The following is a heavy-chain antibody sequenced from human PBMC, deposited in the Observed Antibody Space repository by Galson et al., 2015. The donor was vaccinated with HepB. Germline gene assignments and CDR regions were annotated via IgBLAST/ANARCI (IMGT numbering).Heavy chain of an antibody. CDR3: ARDLQDYYYGMDV. J-gene: IGHJ6*02. D-gene: IGHD1-1*01. CDR1: GYMFTSSG. CDR2: MNPNSGNT. V-gene: IGHV1-8*02. Sequence: SCKASGYMFTSSGINWVRQATGQGLEWMGWMNPNSGNTGYAQKFRGRVTMTRNTSISTAYMELSSLRAEDTAVYYCARDLQDYYYGMDVWGQGTTVTVSS.